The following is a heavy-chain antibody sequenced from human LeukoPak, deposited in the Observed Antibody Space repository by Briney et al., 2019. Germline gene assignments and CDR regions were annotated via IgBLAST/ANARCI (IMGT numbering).Heavy chain of an antibody. D-gene: IGHD2-2*01. J-gene: IGHJ2*01. CDR1: GGSISSGGYS. CDR2: IYHSGST. V-gene: IGHV4-30-2*01. CDR3: ARDPSSTSPEEGYWYFDL. Sequence: PSQTLSLTCAVSGGSISSGGYSWSWIQQPPGKGLEWIGYIYHSGSTYYNPSLKSRVTISVDRSKNQFSLKLSSVTAADTAVYYCARDPSSTSPEEGYWYFDLWGRGTLVTVSS.